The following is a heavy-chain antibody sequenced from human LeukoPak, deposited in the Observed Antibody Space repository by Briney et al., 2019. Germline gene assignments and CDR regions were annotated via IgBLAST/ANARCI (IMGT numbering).Heavy chain of an antibody. CDR3: ATSYYDFWSGYQAYFDY. J-gene: IGHJ4*02. V-gene: IGHV4-31*03. CDR1: GGSISSGGHY. Sequence: SETLSLTCTVSGGSISSGGHYWSWIRQHPGKGLEWIGYIYYSGSTYYNPSLKSRVTISVDTSKNQFSLKLSSVTAADTAVYYCATSYYDFWSGYQAYFDYWGQGTLVTVSS. CDR2: IYYSGST. D-gene: IGHD3-3*01.